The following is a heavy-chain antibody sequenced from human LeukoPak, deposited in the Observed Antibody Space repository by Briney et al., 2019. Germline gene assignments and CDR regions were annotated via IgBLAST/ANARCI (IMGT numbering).Heavy chain of an antibody. V-gene: IGHV1-18*01. CDR3: ARVLVVSSDAFDI. D-gene: IGHD3-22*01. CDR2: ISTYTGNT. J-gene: IGHJ3*02. Sequence: ASVKVSCKTSGYSFTSYAISWVRQAPGQGLECMGWISTYTGNTDYAQKLQGRVTMTTDTSTSTAYMELRSLSSDDTAVYYCARVLVVSSDAFDIWGQGTMVTVSS. CDR1: GYSFTSYA.